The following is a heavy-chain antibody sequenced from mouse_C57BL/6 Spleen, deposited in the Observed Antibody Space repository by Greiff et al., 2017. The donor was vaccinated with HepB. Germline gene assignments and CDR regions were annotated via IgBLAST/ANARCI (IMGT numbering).Heavy chain of an antibody. Sequence: QVQLKESGPGLVAPSQCLSITCTASGFSLTSYGVSWVRQPPGKGLEWLGVIWGDGGTNYHSALISRLSISKDNSKSQVSLNLNSLQTDDTATYYCAKTGDYDGGACFAYWGQGTLVTVSA. V-gene: IGHV2-3*01. D-gene: IGHD2-4*01. CDR3: AKTGDYDGGACFAY. J-gene: IGHJ3*01. CDR1: GFSLTSYG. CDR2: IWGDGGT.